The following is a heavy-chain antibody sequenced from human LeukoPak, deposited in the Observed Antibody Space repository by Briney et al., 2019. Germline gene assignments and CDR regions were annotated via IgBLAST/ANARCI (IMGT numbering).Heavy chain of an antibody. CDR3: ARDLGYYDRLDQFDC. D-gene: IGHD3-22*01. CDR1: GYTFTGYY. J-gene: IGHJ4*02. V-gene: IGHV1-2*02. Sequence: ASVKVSCKASGYTFTGYYIHWVRQAPGQGLEWMGWINPNSGGINSAQQFQGRVTLTRDTSISTAYMELSRLRSDDTAVYYCARDLGYYDRLDQFDCWGQGTLVTVFS. CDR2: INPNSGGI.